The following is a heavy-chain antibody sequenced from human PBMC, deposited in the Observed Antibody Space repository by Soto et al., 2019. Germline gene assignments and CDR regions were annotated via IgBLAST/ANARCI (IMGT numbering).Heavy chain of an antibody. CDR2: IYHSGST. CDR1: GGSISSSNW. D-gene: IGHD5-18*01. CDR3: ARERIQLWFVEGGMDV. J-gene: IGHJ6*02. Sequence: SETLSLTCAVSGGSISSSNWWSWVRQPPGKGLEWIGEIYHSGSTNYNPSLKSRVTISVDKSKNQFSLKLSSVTAADTAVYYCARERIQLWFVEGGMDVWGQGTTVTVSS. V-gene: IGHV4-4*02.